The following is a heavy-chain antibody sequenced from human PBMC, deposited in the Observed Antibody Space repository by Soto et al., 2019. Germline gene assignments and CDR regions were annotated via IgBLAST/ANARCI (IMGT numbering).Heavy chain of an antibody. CDR2: IIPIFGTT. Sequence: QVQVVQSGAEVKKPGSSVKVSCKASGTTFSNYAISWVRQAPGQGLEWMGGIIPIFGTTNYPQKFQGRLTITADESTSTVYMELSSLTSEDTAVYYCVARRYSSGGSCPDYFDYWGQGTLVTVSS. V-gene: IGHV1-69*01. D-gene: IGHD2-15*01. CDR3: VARRYSSGGSCPDYFDY. CDR1: GTTFSNYA. J-gene: IGHJ4*02.